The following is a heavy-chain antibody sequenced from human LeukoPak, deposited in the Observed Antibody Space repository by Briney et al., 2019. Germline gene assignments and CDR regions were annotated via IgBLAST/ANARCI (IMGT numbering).Heavy chain of an antibody. CDR2: INPNSGGT. CDR3: AREKPGVTTQVGYYYYYMDV. V-gene: IGHV1-2*02. D-gene: IGHD4-17*01. J-gene: IGHJ6*03. Sequence: GASVKVSCKASGYTFTGYKMHWVRQAPGQGLEWMGWINPNSGGTNYAQKFQGRVTMTRDTSISTAYMELSSLRSEDTAVYYCAREKPGVTTQVGYYYYYMDVWGKGTTVTVSS. CDR1: GYTFTGYK.